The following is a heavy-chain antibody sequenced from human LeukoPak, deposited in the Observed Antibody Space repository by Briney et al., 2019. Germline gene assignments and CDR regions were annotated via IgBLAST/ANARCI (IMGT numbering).Heavy chain of an antibody. J-gene: IGHJ4*02. CDR1: GYTFTSYA. CDR3: ASIVGVKWLRFNY. D-gene: IGHD5-12*01. CDR2: INTNTGNP. V-gene: IGHV7-4-1*02. Sequence: GASVKVSCKASGYTFTSYAMNWVRQAPGQGVEWMGLINTNTGNPTYAHGFTGRFVFSLDTSVSTAYLQISSLKAEDTAVYYCASIVGVKWLRFNYWGQGTLVTVSS.